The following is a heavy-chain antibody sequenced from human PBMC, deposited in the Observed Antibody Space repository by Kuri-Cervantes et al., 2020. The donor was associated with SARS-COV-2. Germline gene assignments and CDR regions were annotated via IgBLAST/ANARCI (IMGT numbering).Heavy chain of an antibody. D-gene: IGHD3-10*01. CDR1: GGSFSGYY. Sequence: SETLSLTCAVYGGSFSGYYWSWIRQPPGKGLERIGEINHSGSTNYNPSLKSRVTISVDTSKNQFSLKLSSVTAADTAVYYCARGPPLFPALMVRGVIYDYWGQGTLVTVSS. CDR3: ARGPPLFPALMVRGVIYDY. J-gene: IGHJ4*02. V-gene: IGHV4-34*01. CDR2: INHSGST.